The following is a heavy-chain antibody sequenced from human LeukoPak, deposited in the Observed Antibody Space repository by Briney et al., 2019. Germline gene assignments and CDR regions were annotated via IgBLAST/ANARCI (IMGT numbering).Heavy chain of an antibody. CDR1: GYTFTSYD. CDR3: ARGSRIAARRYFDY. D-gene: IGHD6-6*01. CDR2: MNPNSGNT. Sequence: ASAKVSCKASGYTFTSYDINWVRQATGQGLEWMGWMNPNSGNTGYAQKFQGRVTMTRNTSISTAYMELSSLRSEDTAVYYCARGSRIAARRYFDYWGQGTLVTVSS. J-gene: IGHJ4*02. V-gene: IGHV1-8*01.